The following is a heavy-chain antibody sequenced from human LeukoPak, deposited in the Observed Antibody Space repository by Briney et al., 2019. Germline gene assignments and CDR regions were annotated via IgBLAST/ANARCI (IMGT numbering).Heavy chain of an antibody. CDR2: MNPDSGNT. J-gene: IGHJ4*02. Sequence: ASVKVSCKASGYAFTSYEINWVRQATGQGLEWMGWMNPDSGNTGYAQKFQGRVTMTRNTSISTAYMQLSSLRSEDTAVYYCARGRGKYSSLDYWGQGTLVTVSS. D-gene: IGHD5-18*01. V-gene: IGHV1-8*01. CDR3: ARGRGKYSSLDY. CDR1: GYAFTSYE.